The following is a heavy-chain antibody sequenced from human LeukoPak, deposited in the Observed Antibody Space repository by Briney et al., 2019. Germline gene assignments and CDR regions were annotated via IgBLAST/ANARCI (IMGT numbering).Heavy chain of an antibody. Sequence: GASVKVSCKASGYTFIAYYMHWVRQAPGQGLEWMGCVNPASGGKNHGRVTMTRDTSIATAYMELNELTSDDTAVYYCAGQKDPRPIDYWGQGTLVTVSS. J-gene: IGHJ4*02. CDR2: VNPASGGK. CDR3: AGQKDPRPIDY. CDR1: GYTFIAYY. V-gene: IGHV1-2*02.